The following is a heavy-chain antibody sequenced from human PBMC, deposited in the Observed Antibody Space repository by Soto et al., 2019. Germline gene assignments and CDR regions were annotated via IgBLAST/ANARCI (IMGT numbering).Heavy chain of an antibody. CDR1: GGSISSGDYY. J-gene: IGHJ6*02. D-gene: IGHD2-2*01. CDR3: ARMVVLVPAAPDYYGMDV. Sequence: PSETLSLTCTVSGGSISSGDYYWSWIRQPPGKGLEWIGYIYYSGSTYYNPSLKSRVTISVDTSKNQFSLKLSSVTAADTAVYYCARMVVLVPAAPDYYGMDVWGQGTTVTVSS. CDR2: IYYSGST. V-gene: IGHV4-30-4*01.